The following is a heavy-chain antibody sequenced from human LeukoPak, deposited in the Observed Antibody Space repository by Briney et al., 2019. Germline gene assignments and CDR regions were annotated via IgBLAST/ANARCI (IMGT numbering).Heavy chain of an antibody. Sequence: GASVKASCKASGGTLSSYAISWVRQAPGQGLEWMGGIIPIFGTANYAQKFQGRATITADESTSTAYMELSSLRSEDTAVYYCARGAEAVPDYYYCMDVWGKGTTVTISS. CDR3: ARGAEAVPDYYYCMDV. D-gene: IGHD6-13*01. V-gene: IGHV1-69*13. J-gene: IGHJ6*03. CDR1: GGTLSSYA. CDR2: IIPIFGTA.